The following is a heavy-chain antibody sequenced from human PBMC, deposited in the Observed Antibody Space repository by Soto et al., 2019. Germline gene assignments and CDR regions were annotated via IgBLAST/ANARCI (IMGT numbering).Heavy chain of an antibody. V-gene: IGHV1-8*01. Sequence: QVQLVQSGAEVKKPGASVKVSCKASGYTFTNYDIHWVRQATGQGLEWMGWMNPDSGNTGQSKQFQGGGTRARDTSISTAYMAMSSLRSEDAAVYYCARGRFRRTWFDPWGQGTLVTVSS. CDR2: MNPDSGNT. CDR3: ARGRFRRTWFDP. J-gene: IGHJ5*02. CDR1: GYTFTNYD. D-gene: IGHD3-16*01.